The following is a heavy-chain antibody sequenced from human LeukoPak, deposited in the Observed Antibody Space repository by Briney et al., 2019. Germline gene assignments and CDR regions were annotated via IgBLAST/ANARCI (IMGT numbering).Heavy chain of an antibody. CDR3: ARAPPGYYDSSGLFDY. D-gene: IGHD3-22*01. Sequence: SETLSLTCTVSGGSISSGGYYWSWIRQHPGKGPEWIGYIYYSGSTYYNPSLKSRVTISVDTSKNQFSLKLSSVTAADTAVYYCARAPPGYYDSSGLFDYWGQGTLVTVSS. CDR1: GGSISSGGYY. J-gene: IGHJ4*02. V-gene: IGHV4-31*03. CDR2: IYYSGST.